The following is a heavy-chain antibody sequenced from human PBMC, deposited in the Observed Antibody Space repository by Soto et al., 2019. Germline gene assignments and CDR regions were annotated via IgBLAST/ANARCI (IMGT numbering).Heavy chain of an antibody. Sequence: EVQLVESGGGLVQPGGSLRLSCAASGFALSGYWMTWVRQAPGKGLEWVASINPDGTLKYYVDSVKGRFTISRDNADNSLFLQMLSLRVEDTAVYYCARWESGDWYLGIWGQGTLVTVSS. CDR3: ARWESGDWYLGI. CDR2: INPDGTLK. V-gene: IGHV3-7*03. CDR1: GFALSGYW. D-gene: IGHD2-21*02. J-gene: IGHJ4*02.